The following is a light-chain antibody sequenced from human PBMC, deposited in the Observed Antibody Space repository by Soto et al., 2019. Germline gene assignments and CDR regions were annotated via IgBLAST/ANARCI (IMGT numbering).Light chain of an antibody. J-gene: IGLJ3*02. CDR3: QSYDSSLSAVV. V-gene: IGLV1-40*01. CDR1: SSNIGADYD. Sequence: QPVLTQPPSVSGAPGQRVTISCTGSSSNIGADYDVHWYQQLPGTAPKLLIYGNSNRPSGVPDRFSGSKSGTSASLAITGLQADDEADYYCQSYDSSLSAVVFGGGTKVTVL. CDR2: GNS.